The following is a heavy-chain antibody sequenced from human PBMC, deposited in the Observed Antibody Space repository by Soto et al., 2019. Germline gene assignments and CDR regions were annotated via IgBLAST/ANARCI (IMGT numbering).Heavy chain of an antibody. D-gene: IGHD6-13*01. CDR1: GFTFSSYG. CDR3: AKEAGAGTMDY. J-gene: IGHJ4*02. Sequence: QVQLVESGGGVVQPGRSLRLSCAASGFTFSSYGMHWVRQAPGKWLEWVAVISYDGSNKYYADSVKGRFTISRDNYKDTLYLQMNSLRAEDTAVYYCAKEAGAGTMDYWGQGTLVTVSS. V-gene: IGHV3-30*18. CDR2: ISYDGSNK.